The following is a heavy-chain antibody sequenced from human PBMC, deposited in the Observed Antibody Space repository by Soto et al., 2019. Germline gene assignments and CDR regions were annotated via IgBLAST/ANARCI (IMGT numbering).Heavy chain of an antibody. Sequence: QVQLVQSGAEVKKPGSSVKVSCKASGGTFSSYAISWVRQAPGQGLEWMGGIIPISGTANYAQKFQGRVTITADESTSTAYMELSSLRSEDTAMYYCARSQGSSTSLDIYYYYYYGMDVWGQGTTVTVSS. CDR2: IIPISGTA. D-gene: IGHD2-2*01. CDR1: GGTFSSYA. CDR3: ARSQGSSTSLDIYYYYYYGMDV. J-gene: IGHJ6*02. V-gene: IGHV1-69*01.